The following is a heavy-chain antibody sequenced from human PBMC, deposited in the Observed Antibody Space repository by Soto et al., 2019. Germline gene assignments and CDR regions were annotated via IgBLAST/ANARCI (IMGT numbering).Heavy chain of an antibody. CDR1: GFSLSNARMG. V-gene: IGHV2-26*01. Sequence: QVTLKESGPVLVKPTETLTLTCTVSGFSLSNARMGVSWIRQPPGKALEWLAHIFSNDEKSYSTSLKSRHTTSKDTSSSPVVLTMTNMDPVYTATYCCARIRAYYDNLTGYSNWFDPWGQGTLVTVSS. CDR2: IFSNDEK. D-gene: IGHD3-9*01. J-gene: IGHJ5*02. CDR3: ARIRAYYDNLTGYSNWFDP.